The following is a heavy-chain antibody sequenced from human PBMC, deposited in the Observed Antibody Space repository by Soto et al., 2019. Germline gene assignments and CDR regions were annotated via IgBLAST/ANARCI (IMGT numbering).Heavy chain of an antibody. CDR2: IIPIFGTA. CDR3: AREPDITIFGVGYMDV. D-gene: IGHD3-3*01. CDR1: GGTFSSYA. J-gene: IGHJ6*03. V-gene: IGHV1-69*13. Sequence: ASVKVSCKASGGTFSSYAISWVRQAPGQGLEWMGGIIPIFGTANYAQKFQGRVTITADESTSTAYMELSSLRSEDTAVYYCAREPDITIFGVGYMDVWGQGTTVTV.